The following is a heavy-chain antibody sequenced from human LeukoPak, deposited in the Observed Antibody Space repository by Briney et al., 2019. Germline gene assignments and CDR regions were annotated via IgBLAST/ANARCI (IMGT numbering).Heavy chain of an antibody. CDR3: ARSDYVRESYRHSPGLDV. CDR2: IKCDGCET. V-gene: IGHV3-7*01. Sequence: GGSLRLSCAASGFTFSFYWMTWVRQAPGKGLEWVANIKCDGCETDYEDSLKGRFTISRDNAKKSLYLQMNNLRAEDTAVYYCARSDYVRESYRHSPGLDVWGHGTLVTVSS. CDR1: GFTFSFYW. D-gene: IGHD3-16*02. J-gene: IGHJ3*01.